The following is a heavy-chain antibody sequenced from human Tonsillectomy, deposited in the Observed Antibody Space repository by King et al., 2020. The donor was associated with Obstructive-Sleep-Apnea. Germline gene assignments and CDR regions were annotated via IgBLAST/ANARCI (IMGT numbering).Heavy chain of an antibody. CDR1: GFTFSGSA. Sequence: VQLVESGGGLVQPGGSLKLSCAASGFTFSGSAMHWVRQASGKGLELVGRLRSKSNSYGTAYAASVKGRFTISREDSKNTAYLQMNSLKTEDTAVYYCTVLGELTPTHDYWGQGTLVTVSS. D-gene: IGHD3-16*01. V-gene: IGHV3-73*01. CDR2: LRSKSNSYGT. J-gene: IGHJ4*02. CDR3: TVLGELTPTHDY.